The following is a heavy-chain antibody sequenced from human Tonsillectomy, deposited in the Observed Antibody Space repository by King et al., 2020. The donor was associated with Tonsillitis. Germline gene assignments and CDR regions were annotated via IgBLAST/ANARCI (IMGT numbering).Heavy chain of an antibody. CDR3: ARRAYSYYAGEY. D-gene: IGHD4-11*01. CDR2: IYYSGST. Sequence: QLQESGPGRVKPSETLSLTCTVSGDSIITTSYYWGWIRQPPGKGLEWIGSIYYSGSTYSSPSLKSRVTIAIDTSKNQFSLRLTSVTAADTAVYYCARRAYSYYAGEYWGQGTVGTVSS. CDR1: GDSIITTSYY. J-gene: IGHJ4*02. V-gene: IGHV4-39*07.